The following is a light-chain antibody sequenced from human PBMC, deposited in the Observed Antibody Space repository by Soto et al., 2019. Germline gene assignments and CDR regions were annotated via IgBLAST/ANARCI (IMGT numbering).Light chain of an antibody. Sequence: QSVLTQPASVSGSPGQSITISCTGTSSDVGGYNYVSWYQQHPGKAPKLMIYDVSNRPSGVSNCFSGSKSGNTASLTISGLQAEDEADYYCSSYTSSSTPPWVFGGGTKLTVL. V-gene: IGLV2-14*01. CDR3: SSYTSSSTPPWV. CDR1: SSDVGGYNY. J-gene: IGLJ3*02. CDR2: DVS.